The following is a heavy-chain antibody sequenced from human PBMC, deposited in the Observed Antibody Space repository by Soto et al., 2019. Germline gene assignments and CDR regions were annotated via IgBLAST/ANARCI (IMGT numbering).Heavy chain of an antibody. J-gene: IGHJ4*02. CDR1: GFTFSNAW. Sequence: EVQLVESGGGLVKPGGSLRLSCAASGFTFSNAWMSWVRQAPGKGLEWVGRIKSKTDGGTTDYAAPVKGRFTISRDDSKNTLYLQMNSLKTEDTAVYYCTTEGIVGAMGSFLAGQFDYWGQGTLVTVSS. D-gene: IGHD1-26*01. V-gene: IGHV3-15*01. CDR3: TTEGIVGAMGSFLAGQFDY. CDR2: IKSKTDGGTT.